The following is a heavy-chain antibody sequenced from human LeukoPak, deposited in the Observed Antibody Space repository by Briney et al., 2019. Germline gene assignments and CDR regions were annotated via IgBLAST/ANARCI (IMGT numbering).Heavy chain of an antibody. V-gene: IGHV1-69*13. J-gene: IGHJ4*02. CDR3: ARDKDYGGKGDY. D-gene: IGHD4-23*01. CDR2: IIPIFGTA. Sequence: RASVKVSCKASGGTFSSYAISWVRQAPGQGLEWVGGIIPIFGTANYAQKFQGRVTITADESTSTAYMELSSLRSEDTAVYYCARDKDYGGKGDYWGQGTLVTVSS. CDR1: GGTFSSYA.